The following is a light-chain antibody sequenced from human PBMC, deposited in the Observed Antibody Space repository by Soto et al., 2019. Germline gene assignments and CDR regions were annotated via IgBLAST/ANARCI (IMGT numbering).Light chain of an antibody. CDR1: QSVASSY. V-gene: IGKV3-20*01. CDR2: SAY. J-gene: IGKJ1*01. CDR3: HHFGSLPET. Sequence: EVVFTQSPGTRSLSPGERSTLSCRASQSVASSYLAWYQQKPGRARRLLFYSAYSRATGITDRFSGSGSGTDFTLTISRLEPEDFAVYYCHHFGSLPETVGQGTKVEIK.